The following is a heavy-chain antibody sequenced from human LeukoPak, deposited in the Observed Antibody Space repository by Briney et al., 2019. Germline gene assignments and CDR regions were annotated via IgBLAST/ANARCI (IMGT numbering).Heavy chain of an antibody. CDR3: ARHPPYNCSGGSCYYMDV. Sequence: SETLSLTCTVSGRSISSGYYWGWIRQPPGKGLEWIAAVYHTGTTYHNPSLKSRVTMSVDTSMNQFSLKLSSVTAADTAVYYCARHPPYNCSGGSCYYMDVWGKGTTVTVSS. CDR1: GRSISSGYY. V-gene: IGHV4-38-2*02. CDR2: VYHTGTT. J-gene: IGHJ6*03. D-gene: IGHD2-15*01.